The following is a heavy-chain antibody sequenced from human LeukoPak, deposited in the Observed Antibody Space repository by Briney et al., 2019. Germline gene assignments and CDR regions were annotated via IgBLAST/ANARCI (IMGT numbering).Heavy chain of an antibody. CDR1: GYSFTSYW. Sequence: PGESLKISCQGSGYSFTSYWISWVRQMPGKGLEWMGRIDPSDSYTNYSPSFQGHVTISADKSISTAYLQWSSLKASYTAMYYCGVGGYGDYVGNYFDYWGQGTLVTVSS. V-gene: IGHV5-10-1*01. J-gene: IGHJ4*02. D-gene: IGHD4-17*01. CDR2: IDPSDSYT. CDR3: GVGGYGDYVGNYFDY.